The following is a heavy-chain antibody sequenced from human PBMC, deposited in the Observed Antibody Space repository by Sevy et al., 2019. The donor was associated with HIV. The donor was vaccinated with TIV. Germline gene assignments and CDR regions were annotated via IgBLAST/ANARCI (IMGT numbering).Heavy chain of an antibody. Sequence: GGSLRLSCAASGFTFSSYSMNWVRQAPGKGLEWVSSISSSSSYIYYADSAKGRFTISRDNAKNSLYLQMNSLRAEDTAVYYCARGPYYYDSSGYYSYDAFDIWGQGTMVTVSS. CDR2: ISSSSSYI. CDR3: ARGPYYYDSSGYYSYDAFDI. CDR1: GFTFSSYS. D-gene: IGHD3-22*01. V-gene: IGHV3-21*01. J-gene: IGHJ3*02.